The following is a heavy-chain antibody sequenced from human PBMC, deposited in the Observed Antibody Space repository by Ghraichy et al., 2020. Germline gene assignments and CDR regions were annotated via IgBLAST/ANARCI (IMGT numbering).Heavy chain of an antibody. J-gene: IGHJ2*01. CDR1: GGSISSYY. D-gene: IGHD1-26*01. V-gene: IGHV4-59*01. Sequence: SETLSLTCTVSGGSISSYYWSWIRQPPGKGLEWIGYIYYSGSTNYNPSLKSRVTISVDTSKNQFSLKLSSVTAADTAVYYCARVAVGATTSLYFDLLGRGTLVTVSS. CDR3: ARVAVGATTSLYFDL. CDR2: IYYSGST.